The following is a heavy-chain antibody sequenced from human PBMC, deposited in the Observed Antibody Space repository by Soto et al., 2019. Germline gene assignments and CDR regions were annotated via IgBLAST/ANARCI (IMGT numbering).Heavy chain of an antibody. J-gene: IGHJ3*01. Sequence: QVVQSGEAVKEPGASMKVSCETSGYTFTRHGFSWVRQAPGQGLEWMGWISVVNGNTKFAQKFHDRITLTTDTSTATAHMELRNVRSDDTAIYYCVRDTGPYNYHYDAFDLWGQGTVVTVSS. D-gene: IGHD5-18*01. CDR2: ISVVNGNT. CDR1: GYTFTRHG. V-gene: IGHV1-18*01. CDR3: VRDTGPYNYHYDAFDL.